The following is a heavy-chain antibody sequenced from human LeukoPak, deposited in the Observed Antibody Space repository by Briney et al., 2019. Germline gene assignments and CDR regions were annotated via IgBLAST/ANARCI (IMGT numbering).Heavy chain of an antibody. CDR2: INPKSGGT. CDR1: GYTFTGYY. V-gene: IGHV1-2*02. J-gene: IGHJ4*02. CDR3: ARDIGQGSSWLYDY. D-gene: IGHD6-13*01. Sequence: ASVKVSCKASGYTFTGYYMHWVQQAPGQGLEWMGWINPKSGGTNYAQKFQGRVTMTRDTSITTAYMELSSLRSADTALYYCARDIGQGSSWLYDYWGQGTLVTVSS.